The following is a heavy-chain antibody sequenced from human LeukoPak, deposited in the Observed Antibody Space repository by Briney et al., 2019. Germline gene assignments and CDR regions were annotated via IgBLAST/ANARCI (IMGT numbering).Heavy chain of an antibody. CDR2: TVSRGTT. V-gene: IGHV3-21*04. Sequence: GGSLRLSCVASGFTFTSDAMNWVRQAPGKGLEWVSSTVSRGTTQYADSVKGRFTISRDNAKNSLYLQMNSLRAEDTAVYYCAREAVVVAGYYYYGMDVWGQGTTVTVSS. CDR1: GFTFTSDA. D-gene: IGHD2-15*01. CDR3: AREAVVVAGYYYYGMDV. J-gene: IGHJ6*02.